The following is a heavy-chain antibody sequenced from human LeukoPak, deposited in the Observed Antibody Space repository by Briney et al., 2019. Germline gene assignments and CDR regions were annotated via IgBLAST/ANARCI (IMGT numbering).Heavy chain of an antibody. CDR2: ISYDGSNK. D-gene: IGHD6-13*01. V-gene: IGHV3-30-3*01. Sequence: GGSLRLSCAASGFTFSSYAMHWVRQAPGKGLEWVAVISYDGSNKYYADSVKGRFSISRDNSKSTLHLQMNSLRAEDTAVYYCARDSGYTITWSHFGYWGQGTLVTVSS. J-gene: IGHJ4*02. CDR3: ARDSGYTITWSHFGY. CDR1: GFTFSSYA.